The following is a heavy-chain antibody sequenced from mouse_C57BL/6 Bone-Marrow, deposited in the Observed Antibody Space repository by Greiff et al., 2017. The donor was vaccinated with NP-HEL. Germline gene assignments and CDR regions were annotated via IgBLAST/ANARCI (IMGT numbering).Heavy chain of an antibody. Sequence: QVQLQQSGAELLKPGASVKLSCKATGYTFTGYWIEWVKQRPGHGLEWIGEILPGSGSTNYNEKFKGNATFTADTSSNTAYMQLSSLTTEDSAIYYCARHWAVVAKRYFDVWGTGTTVTVSS. D-gene: IGHD1-1*01. CDR3: ARHWAVVAKRYFDV. J-gene: IGHJ1*03. CDR2: ILPGSGST. V-gene: IGHV1-9*01. CDR1: GYTFTGYW.